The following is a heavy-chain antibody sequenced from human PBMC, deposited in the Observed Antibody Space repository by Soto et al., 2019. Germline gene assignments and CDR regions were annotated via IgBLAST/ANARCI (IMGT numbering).Heavy chain of an antibody. J-gene: IGHJ4*01. D-gene: IGHD6-25*01. Sequence: GGSLRLSCAASGFTFSIYWMGWVRQAPGKGLEWVANIKQDGSAKYYVDSVKGRFTISRDSAKSSLYLQMNSLRAEDTAVYYCVRRPDGYRKPLEYWGNGTLVTVSS. CDR3: VRRPDGYRKPLEY. CDR2: IKQDGSAK. CDR1: GFTFSIYW. V-gene: IGHV3-7*01.